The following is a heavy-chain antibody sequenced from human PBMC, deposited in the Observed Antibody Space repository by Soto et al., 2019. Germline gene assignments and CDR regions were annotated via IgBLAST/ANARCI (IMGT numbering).Heavy chain of an antibody. CDR2: IYKSATT. Sequence: SETLPLTCSVSGDSISNLDYFWAWIRQPPGQALEYIGYIYKSATTYYNPSFESRVAISVDTSKSQFSLNVTSVTAADTAVYFCARGRYCLTGRCFPNWFDSWGQGALVTVSS. CDR3: ARGRYCLTGRCFPNWFDS. CDR1: GDSISNLDYF. V-gene: IGHV4-30-4*01. J-gene: IGHJ5*01. D-gene: IGHD7-27*01.